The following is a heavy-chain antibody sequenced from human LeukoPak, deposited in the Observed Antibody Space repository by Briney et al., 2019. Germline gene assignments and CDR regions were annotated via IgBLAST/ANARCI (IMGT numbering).Heavy chain of an antibody. D-gene: IGHD2-15*01. CDR2: IIGIGGST. Sequence: GGSLRLSCAASGFTFTSYAMSWVRQAPGKGLEWVSAIIGIGGSTYYADSVKGRFTISRDNSKNTLYLQMKSLRAEDTAVYYCAKDREVVVAAVFDYWGQGTLVTVSS. V-gene: IGHV3-23*01. CDR3: AKDREVVVAAVFDY. J-gene: IGHJ4*02. CDR1: GFTFTSYA.